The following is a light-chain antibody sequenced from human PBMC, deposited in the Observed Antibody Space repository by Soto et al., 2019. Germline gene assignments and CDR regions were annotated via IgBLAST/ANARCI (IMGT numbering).Light chain of an antibody. V-gene: IGLV3-21*02. CDR2: DDS. J-gene: IGLJ3*02. Sequence: SYELTQPPSVSVAPGQTARITCGGNNIGSKSVHWYQRKPGQAPVLVVYDDSDRPSGIPERFSGSNTGNTATLTISRVEGGDEADYYCQVWDSSSDHVVFGGGTKVTVL. CDR1: NIGSKS. CDR3: QVWDSSSDHVV.